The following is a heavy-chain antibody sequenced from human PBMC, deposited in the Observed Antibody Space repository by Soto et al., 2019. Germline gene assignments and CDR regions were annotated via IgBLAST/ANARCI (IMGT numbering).Heavy chain of an antibody. V-gene: IGHV1-69*08. D-gene: IGHD5-18*01. CDR2: IIPILGIA. CDR3: AREADTAMGLD. J-gene: IGHJ4*02. CDR1: GGTFSSYT. Sequence: QVQLVQSGAEVKKPGSSVKVSCKASGGTFSSYTISWVRQAPGQGLEWMGRIIPILGIANYAQKFQGRVTITADKATSTAYMELSSLRSEDTAVYYCAREADTAMGLDWGQGTLVTVSS.